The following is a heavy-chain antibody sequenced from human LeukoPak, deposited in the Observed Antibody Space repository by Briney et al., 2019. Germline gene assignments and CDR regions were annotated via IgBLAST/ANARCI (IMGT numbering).Heavy chain of an antibody. D-gene: IGHD3-10*01. CDR3: AKPLWFGELLPY. CDR1: GFTFSNYG. Sequence: GGSLRLSCAGSGFTFSNYGMSGVRQAPGKGLEGVSTISGSGGSTYYADSVKGRFTISRDNSKNTLYLQMNSLRAEDTAVYYCAKPLWFGELLPYWGQGTLVTVSS. V-gene: IGHV3-23*01. CDR2: ISGSGGST. J-gene: IGHJ4*02.